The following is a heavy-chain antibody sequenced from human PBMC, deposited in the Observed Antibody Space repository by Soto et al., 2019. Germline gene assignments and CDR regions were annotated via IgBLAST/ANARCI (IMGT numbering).Heavy chain of an antibody. CDR3: ASLKSHDY. CDR2: INHSGST. V-gene: IGHV4-34*01. CDR1: GGSFSGYY. Sequence: SETLSLTCAVYGGSFSGYYWSWIRQPPGKGLEWIGEINHSGSTNYNPSLKSRVTISVDTSKNQFSLKLSSVTAADTAVYYCASLKSHDYWGQGTLVTVSS. J-gene: IGHJ4*02.